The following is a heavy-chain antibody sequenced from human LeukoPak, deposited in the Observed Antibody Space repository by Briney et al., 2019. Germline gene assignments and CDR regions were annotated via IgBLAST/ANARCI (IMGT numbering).Heavy chain of an antibody. CDR2: ISTSGSNT. Sequence: PGGSLGLSCVASEFTFSDFDMNWVRQAPGKGLEWVSSISTSGSNTYYADSVRGRFTISRHNAKNSIYLQLSSLRAEDSAVYYCAREENYGARYLDHWGQGALVLVSS. J-gene: IGHJ4*02. D-gene: IGHD4/OR15-4a*01. CDR3: AREENYGARYLDH. V-gene: IGHV3-21*01. CDR1: EFTFSDFD.